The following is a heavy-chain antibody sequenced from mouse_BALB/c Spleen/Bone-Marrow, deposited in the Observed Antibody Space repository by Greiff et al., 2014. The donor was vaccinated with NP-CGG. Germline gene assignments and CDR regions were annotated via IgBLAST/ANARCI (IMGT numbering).Heavy chain of an antibody. Sequence: VQLKESGTVLARPGASLRMSCKASGYTFTNYWINWIKQRPGQGLEWIGAIYPENNDAKYTQKFKAKAKLTAVTSTSTADMELSSLTNEDSAVYYCARNWDWVFAYWGQGTLVTVSA. CDR3: ARNWDWVFAY. CDR2: IYPENNDA. CDR1: GYTFTNYW. J-gene: IGHJ3*01. V-gene: IGHV1-5*01. D-gene: IGHD4-1*01.